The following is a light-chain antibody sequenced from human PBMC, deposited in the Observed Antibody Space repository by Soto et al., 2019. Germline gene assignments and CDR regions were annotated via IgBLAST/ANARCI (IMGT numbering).Light chain of an antibody. CDR1: QGISNY. Sequence: DIQMTQSPSSLSASVGDRVTITCRASQGISNYLAWYQQKPGKIPKLLMHAAATLESGVPSRFSGSGSGTNFTLTISSLQPKDVASYYCQKYDSAPLTFGGGTKVEIK. J-gene: IGKJ4*01. V-gene: IGKV1-27*01. CDR2: AAA. CDR3: QKYDSAPLT.